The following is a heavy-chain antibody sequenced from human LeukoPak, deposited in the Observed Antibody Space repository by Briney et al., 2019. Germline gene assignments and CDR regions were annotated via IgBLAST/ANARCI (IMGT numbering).Heavy chain of an antibody. D-gene: IGHD4-17*01. Sequence: GGSLRLSCAVSGFTFSSYGMHWVRQAPGKGLEWVAVISYDGSNKYYADSVKGRFTISRDNSKNTLYLQMNSLRAEDTAVYYCARVTYGDYEFDYWGQGTLVTVSS. J-gene: IGHJ4*02. CDR2: ISYDGSNK. CDR1: GFTFSSYG. CDR3: ARVTYGDYEFDY. V-gene: IGHV3-30*03.